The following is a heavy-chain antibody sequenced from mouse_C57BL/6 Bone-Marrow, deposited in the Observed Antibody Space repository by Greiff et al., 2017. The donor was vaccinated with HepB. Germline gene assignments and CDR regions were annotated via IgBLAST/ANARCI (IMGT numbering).Heavy chain of an antibody. J-gene: IGHJ4*01. Sequence: EVMLVESGPGMVKPSQSLSLTCTVTGYSITSGYDWHWIRHFPGNKLEWMGYISYSGSTNYNPSLKSRISITHDTSKNHFFLKLNSVTTEDTATYYCARGGTTVVAPYAMDYWGQGTSVTVSS. CDR2: ISYSGST. CDR3: ARGGTTVVAPYAMDY. CDR1: GYSITSGYD. V-gene: IGHV3-1*01. D-gene: IGHD1-1*01.